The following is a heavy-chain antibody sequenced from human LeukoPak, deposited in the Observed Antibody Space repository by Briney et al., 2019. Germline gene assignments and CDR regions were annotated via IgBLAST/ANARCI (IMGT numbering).Heavy chain of an antibody. J-gene: IGHJ4*02. Sequence: GSLRLSCAASGFTFSNYWMSWVRQAPGKGLEWVANIKQDASEKYYVNSVKGRFTIFRDNAKNSLNLQMNSLRPEDTAVYYCARDGWRFGELSDYWGQGTLVTVSS. CDR2: IKQDASEK. CDR3: ARDGWRFGELSDY. V-gene: IGHV3-7*04. CDR1: GFTFSNYW. D-gene: IGHD3-10*01.